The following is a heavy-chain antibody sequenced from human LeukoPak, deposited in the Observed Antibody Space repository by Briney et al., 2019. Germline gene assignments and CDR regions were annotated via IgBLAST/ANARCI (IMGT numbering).Heavy chain of an antibody. J-gene: IGHJ5*02. D-gene: IGHD2-2*01. Sequence: PGGSLRLSCAASGFTFSSSSMNWVRQAPGKGLEWVAYITASSSTEYYADSVKGRFTISRDNAKNSPYLQMNSLRAEDTAVYYCEGGEYCTRTSCYLLDSGHWFDPWGQGTLVTVSS. CDR2: ITASSSTE. V-gene: IGHV3-48*01. CDR3: EGGEYCTRTSCYLLDSGHWFDP. CDR1: GFTFSSSS.